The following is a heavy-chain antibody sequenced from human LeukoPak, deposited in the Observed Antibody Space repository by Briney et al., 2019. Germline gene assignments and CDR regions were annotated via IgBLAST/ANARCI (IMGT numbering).Heavy chain of an antibody. D-gene: IGHD5-12*01. Sequence: SETLSLTCTVSGGSISSSSYYWGWIRQPPGKGLEWIGSIYYSGSTYYNPSLKSRVTISVDTSKNQFSLKLSSVTAADTAVYYCARSLGPGATKDAVNIWGQGTMVTVSS. CDR2: IYYSGST. V-gene: IGHV4-39*01. CDR3: ARSLGPGATKDAVNI. CDR1: GGSISSSSYY. J-gene: IGHJ3*02.